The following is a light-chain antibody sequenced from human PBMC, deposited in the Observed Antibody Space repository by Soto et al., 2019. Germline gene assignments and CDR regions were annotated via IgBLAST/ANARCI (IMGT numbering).Light chain of an antibody. CDR1: QSVSSSY. CDR2: GAS. V-gene: IGKV3-20*01. J-gene: IGKJ5*01. CDR3: QQYGSS. Sequence: ENVLTQSPGTLSLSPGERATVSCRASQSVSSSYLAWYQQKPGQAPRLLIYGASRRATGIPDRFSGSGSGTDFTLTITRLEPEDFAVYYCQQYGSSFGQGTRLEIK.